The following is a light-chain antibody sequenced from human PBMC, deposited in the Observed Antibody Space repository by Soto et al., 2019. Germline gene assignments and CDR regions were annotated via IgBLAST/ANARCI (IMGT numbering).Light chain of an antibody. V-gene: IGKV1-33*01. CDR3: QQYDNLPIT. CDR1: QDISNY. J-gene: IGKJ5*01. CDR2: DAS. Sequence: DIQMAQSPSTLSASVEGRVIITCQASQDISNYLNWYQQKPGKAPKLLIYDASNLETGVPSRFSGSGSGTDFTFTISSLQPEDIATYYCQQYDNLPITFGQGTRLEIK.